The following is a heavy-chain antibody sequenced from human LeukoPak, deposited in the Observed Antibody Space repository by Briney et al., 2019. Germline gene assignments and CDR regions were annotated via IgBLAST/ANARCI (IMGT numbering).Heavy chain of an antibody. CDR2: IYYSGST. J-gene: IGHJ4*02. CDR3: ARRWDGYNYGGYFDY. CDR1: GGSFSGYY. V-gene: IGHV4-59*08. D-gene: IGHD5-24*01. Sequence: SETLSLTCAVYGGSFSGYYWSWIRQPPGKGLEWIGYIYYSGSTNYNPSLKSRVTISVDTSKNQFSLKLSSVTAADTAVYYCARRWDGYNYGGYFDYWGQGTLVTVSS.